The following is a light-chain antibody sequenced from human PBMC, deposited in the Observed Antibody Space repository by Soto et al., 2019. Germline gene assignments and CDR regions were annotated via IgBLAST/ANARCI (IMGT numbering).Light chain of an antibody. Sequence: EIVMTQSPATLSVSPGERATLSCRASQSVSSNLAWYQQTPGQAPRLLMYGVPTRATGIPARFSGSGSGTEFTLTISTLQSEDFAVYYCQQYNSWPLTFGGGTKVEI. J-gene: IGKJ4*01. V-gene: IGKV3-15*01. CDR3: QQYNSWPLT. CDR1: QSVSSN. CDR2: GVP.